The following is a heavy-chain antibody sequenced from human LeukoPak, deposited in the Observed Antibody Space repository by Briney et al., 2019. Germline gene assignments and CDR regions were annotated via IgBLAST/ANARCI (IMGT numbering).Heavy chain of an antibody. V-gene: IGHV4-59*01. CDR3: AREGFGDGYNMAWYFDL. Sequence: SETLSLTCTVSGGSISSYYWSWIRQPPGKGLEWIGYIYYSGSTNYNPSLKSRVTISVDTSKNQFPLKLSSVTAADTAVYYCAREGFGDGYNMAWYFDLWGRGTLVTVSS. D-gene: IGHD5-24*01. CDR2: IYYSGST. J-gene: IGHJ2*01. CDR1: GGSISSYY.